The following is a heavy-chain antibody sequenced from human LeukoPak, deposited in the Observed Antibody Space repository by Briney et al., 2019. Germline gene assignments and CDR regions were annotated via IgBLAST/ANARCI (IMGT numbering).Heavy chain of an antibody. CDR3: AGLLTSPNWFDP. CDR2: IYTSGST. D-gene: IGHD2-15*01. V-gene: IGHV4-4*07. CDR1: GGSISSYY. Sequence: PSETLSLICTVSGGSISSYYWSWIRQPAGKGLEWIGRIYTSGSTNYNPSLKSRVTMSVDTSKNQFSLKLSSVTAADTAVYYCAGLLTSPNWFDPWGQGTLVTVSS. J-gene: IGHJ5*02.